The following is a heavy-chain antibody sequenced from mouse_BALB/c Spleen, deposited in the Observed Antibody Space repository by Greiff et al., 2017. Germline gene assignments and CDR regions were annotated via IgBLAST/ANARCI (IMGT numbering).Heavy chain of an antibody. CDR2: IYPGNSDT. CDR3: TKSTMITSYAMDY. J-gene: IGHJ4*01. V-gene: IGHV1-5*01. CDR1: GYSFTSYW. Sequence: DVQLQESGTVLARPGASVKMSCKASGYSFTSYWMHWVKQRPGQGLEWIGAIYPGNSDTSYNQKFKGKAKLTAVTSASTAYMELSSLTNEDSAVYYCTKSTMITSYAMDYWGQGTSVTVSS. D-gene: IGHD2-4*01.